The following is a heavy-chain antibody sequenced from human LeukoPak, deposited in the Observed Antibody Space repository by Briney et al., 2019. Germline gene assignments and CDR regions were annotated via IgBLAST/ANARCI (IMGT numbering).Heavy chain of an antibody. J-gene: IGHJ5*02. V-gene: IGHV1-2*02. CDR2: NPNSGDT. CDR3: ARGPNYYGSGRSWFDP. Sequence: NPNSGDTKYEENFQGRVTMTRDTSISTAYMELSRLRSDDTALYYCARGPNYYGSGRSWFDPWGQGTLVTVSS. D-gene: IGHD3-10*01.